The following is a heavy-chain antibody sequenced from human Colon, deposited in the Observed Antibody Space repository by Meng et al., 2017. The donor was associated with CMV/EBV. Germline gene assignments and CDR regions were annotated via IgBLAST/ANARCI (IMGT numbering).Heavy chain of an antibody. D-gene: IGHD3-9*01. CDR1: FSFSRYS. CDR3: AAGHYDILTGYYSLDY. V-gene: IGHV3-21*01. J-gene: IGHJ4*02. CDR2: ISSSSRYI. Sequence: FSFSRYSMNWVRQDPGKGLEWVSSISSSSRYIYYTDSVKGRFTNSRDNAKNSLYLQMNSLRAEDTAVFYCAAGHYDILTGYYSLDYWGQGTLVTVSS.